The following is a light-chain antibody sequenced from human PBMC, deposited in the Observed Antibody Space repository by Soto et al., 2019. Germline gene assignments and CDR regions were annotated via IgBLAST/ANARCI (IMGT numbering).Light chain of an antibody. Sequence: ETVLTQSPGTLSLSPGERATLSCRASQSVDNYLAWFQQKPGQAPRLLIYDASNRATGIPARFSGGGSGTDFTLTISNVEPEDFAVYYCQQRSDWPWTFGQGTKVDIK. CDR3: QQRSDWPWT. J-gene: IGKJ1*01. V-gene: IGKV3-11*01. CDR1: QSVDNY. CDR2: DAS.